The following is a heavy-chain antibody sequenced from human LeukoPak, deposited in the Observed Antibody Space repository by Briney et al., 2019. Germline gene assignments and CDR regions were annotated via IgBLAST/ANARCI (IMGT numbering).Heavy chain of an antibody. D-gene: IGHD3-22*01. CDR3: ARDPPSGYDSPGD. J-gene: IGHJ4*02. Sequence: GGSLRLSCAASGFTFSSYWMTWVRQAPGMGLEWVANINQDGSENYYEDSVKGRFTISRDNANNSLYLHMNSLRAEDTAVYYCARDPPSGYDSPGDWGQGTLVTVSS. CDR1: GFTFSSYW. CDR2: INQDGSEN. V-gene: IGHV3-7*01.